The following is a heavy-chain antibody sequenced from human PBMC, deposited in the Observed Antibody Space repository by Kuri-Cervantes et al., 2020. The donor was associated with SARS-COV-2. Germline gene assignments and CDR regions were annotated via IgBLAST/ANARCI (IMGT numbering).Heavy chain of an antibody. Sequence: SETLSLTCAVYGGSFSGYYWSWIRQPPGKGLEWIGEINHSGSTNYNPSLKSRVTISVDTSKNQFSLKLSSVTAADTAVYYCARGASREKAPVRAFDIWGQGTMVTVSS. CDR1: GGSFSGYY. D-gene: IGHD1-26*01. CDR2: INHSGST. J-gene: IGHJ3*02. V-gene: IGHV4-34*01. CDR3: ARGASREKAPVRAFDI.